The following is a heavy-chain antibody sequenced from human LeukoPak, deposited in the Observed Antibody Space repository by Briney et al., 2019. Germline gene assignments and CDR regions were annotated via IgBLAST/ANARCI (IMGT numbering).Heavy chain of an antibody. CDR3: TRLRVPFSLYYMDV. V-gene: IGHV3-49*04. J-gene: IGHJ6*03. CDR1: GFTLCGYG. CDR2: FLTKAYGGTT. Sequence: GGPRVSCIDSGFTLCGYGMSWVRPAPREGVGWGGFFLTKAYGGTTEYAASVKGRFTISRDDSKSIAYLQMNSLKTEDTAVYYCTRLRVPFSLYYMDVWGKGTTVTISS. D-gene: IGHD3-3*02.